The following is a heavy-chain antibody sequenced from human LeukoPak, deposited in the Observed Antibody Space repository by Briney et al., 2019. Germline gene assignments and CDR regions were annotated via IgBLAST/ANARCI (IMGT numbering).Heavy chain of an antibody. D-gene: IGHD6-6*01. J-gene: IGHJ4*02. V-gene: IGHV3-48*03. CDR3: ARMRPELDY. Sequence: GGSLRLSCAASGFTFSSYEMNWVRQAPGKGLEWVSYISRSGGTIYYADSVKGRFTISRDNPKNSLYLQMNSLRAEDTAVYYCARMRPELDYWGQGTLVTVSS. CDR2: ISRSGGTI. CDR1: GFTFSSYE.